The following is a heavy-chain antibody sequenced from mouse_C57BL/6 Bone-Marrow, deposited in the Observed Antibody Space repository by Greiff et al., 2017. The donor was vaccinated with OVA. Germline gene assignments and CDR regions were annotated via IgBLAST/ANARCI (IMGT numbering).Heavy chain of an antibody. CDR2: IDPANGNT. Sequence: VQLQQSVAELVRPGASVKLSCTASGFNIKNTYMHWVKQRPEQGLEWIGRIDPANGNTKYAPKFQGKATITVDTSSNTAYLQLSSLTSEDTAIYYGARNYYGSSYAMDYWGQGTSVTVSS. D-gene: IGHD1-1*01. J-gene: IGHJ4*01. V-gene: IGHV14-3*01. CDR1: GFNIKNTY. CDR3: ARNYYGSSYAMDY.